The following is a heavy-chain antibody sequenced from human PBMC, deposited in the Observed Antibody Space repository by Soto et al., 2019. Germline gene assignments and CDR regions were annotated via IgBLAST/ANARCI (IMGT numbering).Heavy chain of an antibody. Sequence: QVQLVESGGGLVKPGGSLRLSCAASGFTFSDYYLSWIRQAPGKGLESVSYISSSGSTIYYADSVKGRFTISRDNAKNSLYLLMNSLRAEDTAVYYCAREIGIQLWYATFDYWGQGTLVTVSS. J-gene: IGHJ4*02. CDR1: GFTFSDYY. CDR2: ISSSGSTI. V-gene: IGHV3-11*01. CDR3: AREIGIQLWYATFDY. D-gene: IGHD5-18*01.